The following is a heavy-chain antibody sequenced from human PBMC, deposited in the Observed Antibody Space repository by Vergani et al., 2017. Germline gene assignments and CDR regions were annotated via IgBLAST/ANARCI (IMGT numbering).Heavy chain of an antibody. J-gene: IGHJ4*02. Sequence: QLQLQESGPGLVKPSETLSLTCTVSGGSISSSSYYWSWIRQPPGKGLEWIGYIYYSGSTNYNPSLKSRVTISVDTSKNQFSLKLSSVTAADTAVYYCARVMITFGGVIVIDYWGQGTLVTVSS. CDR2: IYYSGST. D-gene: IGHD3-16*02. V-gene: IGHV4-61*05. CDR1: GGSISSSSYY. CDR3: ARVMITFGGVIVIDY.